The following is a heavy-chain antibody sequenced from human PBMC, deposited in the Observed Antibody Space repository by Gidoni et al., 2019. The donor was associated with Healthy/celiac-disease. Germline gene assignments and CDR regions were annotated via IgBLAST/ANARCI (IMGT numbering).Heavy chain of an antibody. J-gene: IGHJ4*02. CDR1: GYTFTSYD. V-gene: IGHV1-46*01. Sequence: QVQLVQSGAAVKKPGASVTVSCKASGYTFTSYDMHWVRQAPGQGLEWMGIINPSGGSTSYAQKFQGRVTMTRDTSTSTVYMELSSLRSEDTAVYYCARGVVVAATPGLFDYWGQGTLVTVSS. CDR3: ARGVVVAATPGLFDY. D-gene: IGHD2-15*01. CDR2: INPSGGST.